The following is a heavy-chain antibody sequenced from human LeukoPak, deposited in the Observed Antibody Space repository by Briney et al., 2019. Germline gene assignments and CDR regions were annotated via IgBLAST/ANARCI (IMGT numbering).Heavy chain of an antibody. D-gene: IGHD3-3*01. CDR2: IRYDGSDK. V-gene: IGHV3-30*02. J-gene: IGHJ4*02. CDR3: ARGGDFFWSGYPLDY. CDR1: GFTFRTYG. Sequence: GGSLRLSCAASGFTFRTYGTYWVRQAPGKGLEWVAFIRYDGSDKSYADSVKGRFNISRDNSRNTLYLQMNSLRAEDTAVYYCARGGDFFWSGYPLDYWGQGTLVTVSS.